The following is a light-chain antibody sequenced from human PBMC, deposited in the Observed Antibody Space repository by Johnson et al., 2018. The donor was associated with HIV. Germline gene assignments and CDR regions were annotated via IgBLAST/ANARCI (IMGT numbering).Light chain of an antibody. CDR3: GTWDSSLSAFYV. CDR2: DNN. V-gene: IGLV1-51*01. CDR1: SSNIGNNY. Sequence: QSVLTQPPSVSAAPGQKVTISCSGSSSNIGNNYVSWYKQLPGTAPKLLIYDNNKRPSGIPDRFSGSKSGTSATLGITGLPTGDEADYYCGTWDSSLSAFYVFGTGTKVTVL. J-gene: IGLJ1*01.